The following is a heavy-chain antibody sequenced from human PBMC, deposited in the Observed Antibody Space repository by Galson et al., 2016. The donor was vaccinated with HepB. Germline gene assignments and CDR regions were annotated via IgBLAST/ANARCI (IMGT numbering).Heavy chain of an antibody. CDR1: GDSVSSNSAA. CDR2: TSYRSKWYN. D-gene: IGHD6-19*01. V-gene: IGHV6-1*01. J-gene: IGHJ4*02. CDR3: ARVQQGWYAGYFDY. Sequence: CAISGDSVSSNSAAWNWIRQSPSRGLEWLGRTSYRSKWYNDYAVSVKSRITINPDTSKNQFPLQLNSVTPEDTAVYYCARVQQGWYAGYFDYWGQGTLVTVSS.